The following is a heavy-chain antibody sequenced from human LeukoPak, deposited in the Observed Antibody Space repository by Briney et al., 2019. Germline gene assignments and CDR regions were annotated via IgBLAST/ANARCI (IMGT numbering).Heavy chain of an antibody. J-gene: IGHJ4*02. D-gene: IGHD2-2*01. CDR2: INPNSGGT. Sequence: ASVTVSCMASGYTFTGYYMHWVRQAPGQGLEWMGWINPNSGGTNYAQKFQGWVTMTRDTSISTAYMELSRLRSDDTAVYYCARSAGGYCSSTSCLVYYFDYWGQGTLVTVSS. V-gene: IGHV1-2*04. CDR1: GYTFTGYY. CDR3: ARSAGGYCSSTSCLVYYFDY.